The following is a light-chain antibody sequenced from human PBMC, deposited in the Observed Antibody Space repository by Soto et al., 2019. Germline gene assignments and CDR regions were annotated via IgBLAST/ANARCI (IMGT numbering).Light chain of an antibody. CDR2: EVS. CDR1: SSDVGGYTY. J-gene: IGLJ2*01. Sequence: QSALTQPASVSGSPGQSITISCTGTSSDVGGYTYVSWYQQHPGKAPKLMIYEVSNRPSGVSNRFSGSKSGNTASLTISGVQAEDAADYYCISYTSSSTVVFGGGTKVTVL. CDR3: ISYTSSSTVV. V-gene: IGLV2-14*01.